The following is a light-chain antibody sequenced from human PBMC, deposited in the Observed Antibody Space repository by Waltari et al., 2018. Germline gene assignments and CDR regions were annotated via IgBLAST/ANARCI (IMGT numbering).Light chain of an antibody. J-gene: IGLJ2*01. Sequence: QSALTQPASVSGSPGQSITISCTGASSDIGSYHLLSWYQQHPGNAPKLMIYEVTKRPSGVSNRFSGSKSGNTASLTISGLQAEDEADYYCCSYAGSFTVIFGGGTKLTVL. V-gene: IGLV2-23*02. CDR3: CSYAGSFTVI. CDR2: EVT. CDR1: SSDIGSYHL.